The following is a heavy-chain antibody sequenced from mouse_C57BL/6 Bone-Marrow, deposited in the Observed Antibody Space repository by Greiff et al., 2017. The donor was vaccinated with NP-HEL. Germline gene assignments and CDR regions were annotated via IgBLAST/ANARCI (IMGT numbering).Heavy chain of an antibody. CDR1: GFTFSSYA. Sequence: EVKVVDSGGGLVKPGGSLKLSCAASGFTFSSYAMSWVRQTPEKRLEWVATISDGGSYTYYPDNVKGRFTISRDNAKNNLYLQMSHLKSEDTAMYYCAGGARLRRTFDYWGQGTTLTVAS. CDR3: AGGARLRRTFDY. J-gene: IGHJ2*01. V-gene: IGHV5-4*03. D-gene: IGHD2-4*01. CDR2: ISDGGSYT.